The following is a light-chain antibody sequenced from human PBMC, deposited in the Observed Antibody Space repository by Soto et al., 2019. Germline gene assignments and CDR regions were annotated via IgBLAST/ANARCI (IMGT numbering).Light chain of an antibody. CDR2: GNS. V-gene: IGLV1-40*01. Sequence: QSVLTQPPSVSGAPGQRVTISCTGSSSNIGAGYDVHWYQQLPGTAPKLLIYGNSNRPSGVPDRVSGAKSGTSASLAITGLQAEDDADYSCQSYDSSLSAVVFGGGTKLTVL. J-gene: IGLJ2*01. CDR3: QSYDSSLSAVV. CDR1: SSNIGAGYD.